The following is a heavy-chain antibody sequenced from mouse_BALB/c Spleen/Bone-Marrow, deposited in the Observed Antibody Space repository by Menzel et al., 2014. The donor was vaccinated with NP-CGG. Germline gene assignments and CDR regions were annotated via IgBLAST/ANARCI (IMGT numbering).Heavy chain of an antibody. CDR3: ARDDYAY. V-gene: IGHV1-7*01. D-gene: IGHD2-4*01. CDR2: IYPSTGYT. Sequence: QVQLQQSGAELAKPGASVKTSCKASGYTFTSYWMHRVKQRPGQGLEWIGYIYPSTGYTEHNQKFKDKAIMTADKSSSTAYMQLSSLTSEDSAVYYCARDDYAYWGQGTLVTVSA. J-gene: IGHJ3*01. CDR1: GYTFTSYW.